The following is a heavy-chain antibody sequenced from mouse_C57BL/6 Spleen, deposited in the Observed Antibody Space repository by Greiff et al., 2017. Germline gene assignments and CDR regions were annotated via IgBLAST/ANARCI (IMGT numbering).Heavy chain of an antibody. CDR2: INPSNGGT. CDR1: GYTFTSSW. J-gene: IGHJ1*03. CDR3: ARLGRDWYFDV. D-gene: IGHD4-1*01. V-gene: IGHV1-53*01. Sequence: VQLQQPGTELVKPGASVKLSCKASGYTFTSSWMHWVKQRPGQGLEWIGNINPSNGGTTYNEKFKSKATLTVDQSASTAYMQLSSLTYEDSAVYYCARLGRDWYFDVWGTGTTVTVSS.